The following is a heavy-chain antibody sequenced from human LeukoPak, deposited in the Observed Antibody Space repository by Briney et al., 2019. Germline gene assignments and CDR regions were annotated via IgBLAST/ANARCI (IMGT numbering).Heavy chain of an antibody. CDR3: AKVAGDRMDY. J-gene: IGHJ4*02. Sequence: GASVKVSCKASGYTFATSGFCWVRQAPGHGLEWMGWISANTGKTDYARKFQGRVTMTTDTSTSTAYMELRSLRPDDTAVYYCAKVAGDRMDYWGQGTLLTASS. V-gene: IGHV1-18*01. CDR1: GYTFATSG. D-gene: IGHD6-13*01. CDR2: ISANTGKT.